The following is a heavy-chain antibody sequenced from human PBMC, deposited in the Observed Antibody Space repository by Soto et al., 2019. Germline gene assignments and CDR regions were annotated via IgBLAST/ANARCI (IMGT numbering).Heavy chain of an antibody. CDR1: GYTFTSSG. CDR2: ISAHTGSS. V-gene: IGHV1-18*01. CDR3: ARAFFYQGSDSRGYSFDAFDF. J-gene: IGHJ3*01. Sequence: QVQLVQSGAEVKKPGASVKVSCKASGYTFTSSGMSWVRQAPGQGLEWRGWISAHTGSSEYAQRFQGRVTMTTDRSTSTAYMGLRSLRSADASVYYCARAFFYQGSDSRGYSFDAFDFWGPGTLVTVSS. D-gene: IGHD3-22*01.